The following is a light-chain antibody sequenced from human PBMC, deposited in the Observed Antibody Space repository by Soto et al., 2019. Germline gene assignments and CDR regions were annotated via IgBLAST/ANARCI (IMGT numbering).Light chain of an antibody. Sequence: EVVLTQSPSTLYLSPGDRAILSSRASQSLSSSSLVWYQQKPGQAPRLXSYGASTRATGIPARVSGSGSGTEFTLTISSLKSEDFEVYYCQQYNNWPRTFGQGTKVDIK. CDR1: QSLSSS. CDR2: GAS. CDR3: QQYNNWPRT. V-gene: IGKV3-15*01. J-gene: IGKJ1*01.